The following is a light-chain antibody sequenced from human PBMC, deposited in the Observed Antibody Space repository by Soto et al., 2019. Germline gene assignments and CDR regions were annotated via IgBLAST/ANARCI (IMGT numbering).Light chain of an antibody. J-gene: IGKJ1*01. CDR1: QSISSW. V-gene: IGKV1-5*03. CDR3: QQYGSSSPWT. Sequence: DIQMTQSPSTLSASVGDRVTITCRASQSISSWLAWYQQKPGRAPKLLIYKASSLETGVPSRFSGSGSGKEFTLIISSLQPDDFASYYCQQYGSSSPWTFGQGTKVEIK. CDR2: KAS.